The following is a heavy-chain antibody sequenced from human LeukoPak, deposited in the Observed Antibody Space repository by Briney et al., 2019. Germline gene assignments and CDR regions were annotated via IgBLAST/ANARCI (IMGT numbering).Heavy chain of an antibody. CDR1: GFTFSSYE. Sequence: GGSLRLSCAASGFTFSSYEMNWVRQAPGKGLEWVSSISSSSSYIYYADSVKGRFTISRDNAKNSLYLQMNSLRAEDTAVYYCARDKGGIDGAFDIWGQGTMVTVSS. CDR2: ISSSSSYI. V-gene: IGHV3-21*01. CDR3: ARDKGGIDGAFDI. D-gene: IGHD5-24*01. J-gene: IGHJ3*02.